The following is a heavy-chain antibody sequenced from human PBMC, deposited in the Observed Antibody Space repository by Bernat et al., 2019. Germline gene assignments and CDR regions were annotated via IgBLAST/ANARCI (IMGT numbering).Heavy chain of an antibody. CDR3: AAPSCSGGSCYSGWRYYYYGMDV. CDR1: GFTFSEYA. CDR2: IIGSGVKT. V-gene: IGHV3-23*01. J-gene: IGHJ6*02. D-gene: IGHD2-15*01. Sequence: EVHLLESGGGLAQPGGSLRVSCAASGFTFSEYAMSWVRQAPGKGLEWVSSIIGSGVKTYYADSVKGRFTISRDNSKNTLYLQMNSLRAEDTAVYYCAAPSCSGGSCYSGWRYYYYGMDVWGQGTTVTVSS.